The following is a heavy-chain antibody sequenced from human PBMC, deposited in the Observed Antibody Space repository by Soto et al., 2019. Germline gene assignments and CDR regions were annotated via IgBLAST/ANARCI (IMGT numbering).Heavy chain of an antibody. D-gene: IGHD2-21*02. CDR3: ARGGHVVVVTAALDY. V-gene: IGHV1-46*01. J-gene: IGHJ4*02. Sequence: QVQLVQSGAEVKKPGASVKVSCKASGDTFTDYYIHWVRQAPGQGLEWMGTVNPSGGHTTYAQHFLGRMTMTRDTSTSTLYMELTSMTSADTAVYYCARGGHVVVVTAALDYWGQGTLLTVSS. CDR2: VNPSGGHT. CDR1: GDTFTDYY.